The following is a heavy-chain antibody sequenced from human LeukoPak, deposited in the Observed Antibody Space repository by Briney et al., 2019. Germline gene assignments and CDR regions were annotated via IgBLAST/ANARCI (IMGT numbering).Heavy chain of an antibody. D-gene: IGHD1-14*01. V-gene: IGHV4-59*01. Sequence: PSETLSLTCTVSGASISGYYWSWIRQPPGKGLEWIGYIYNSVNDYNPSLKSRVIISSDPSKNQFSLRLSSMTAAHTAVYYCAILPTVWGQGTLVTVSS. CDR2: IYNSVN. J-gene: IGHJ4*02. CDR1: GASISGYY. CDR3: AILPTV.